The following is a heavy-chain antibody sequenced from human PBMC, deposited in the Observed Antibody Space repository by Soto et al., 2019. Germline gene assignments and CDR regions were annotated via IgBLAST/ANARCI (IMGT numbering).Heavy chain of an antibody. V-gene: IGHV3-21*01. CDR2: ISSSGSFI. Sequence: GGSLRLSCAASGSTFSTYSMHWVRQAPGKGLEWVSSISSSGSFIYYADSVKGRFTISRDNAKNSLYLQMNSLRAEDTAVYYCARVPHYWGQGTLVTVSS. CDR3: ARVPHY. J-gene: IGHJ4*02. CDR1: GSTFSTYS.